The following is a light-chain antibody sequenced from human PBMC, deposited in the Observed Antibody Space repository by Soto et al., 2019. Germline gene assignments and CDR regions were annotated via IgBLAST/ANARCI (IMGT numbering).Light chain of an antibody. Sequence: QSLLTQSPSASGTPGQRVTISCSGRSANIGNNYVCWYQQLPGTAPKLLIYSDNQRPSGVPDRFSGSKSGSSASLAISGLRPEDEADYFCVSWDDSLSGLVFGTGTKVTVL. J-gene: IGLJ1*01. CDR3: VSWDDSLSGLV. CDR1: SANIGNNY. CDR2: SDN. V-gene: IGLV1-47*02.